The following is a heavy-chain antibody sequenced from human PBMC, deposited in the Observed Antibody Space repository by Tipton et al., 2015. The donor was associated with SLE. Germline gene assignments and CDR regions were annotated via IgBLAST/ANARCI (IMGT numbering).Heavy chain of an antibody. CDR3: ARDPSDTSGFYTYSFDL. Sequence: TLSLTCTVSGGSISSGEYYWGWIRQPPGKGLEWIGYIYNSENTYNNPSLKSRLTISVDTSRNQFSLKLSSVTAADTAVYYCARDPSDTSGFYTYSFDLWGQGTPVTVSS. D-gene: IGHD3-22*01. CDR2: IYNSENT. CDR1: GGSISSGEYY. J-gene: IGHJ4*02. V-gene: IGHV4-30-4*01.